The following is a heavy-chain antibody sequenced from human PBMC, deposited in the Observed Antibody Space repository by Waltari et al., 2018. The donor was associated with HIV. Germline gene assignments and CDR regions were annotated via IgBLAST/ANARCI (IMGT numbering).Heavy chain of an antibody. D-gene: IGHD3-9*01. CDR1: GFSLSTIGMS. J-gene: IGHJ4*02. V-gene: IGHV2-70*01. CDR2: IDVDDDK. CDR3: ARADILTGLFDY. Sequence: VTLRESGPALVKPTQTLTLTCTFSGFSLSTIGMSVTLIRQPPGKALRWLAVIDVDDDKYYSVSLKTRLTISKDTSKNQVVLTMTNMDPVDTATYYCARADILTGLFDYWGQGTLVTVSS.